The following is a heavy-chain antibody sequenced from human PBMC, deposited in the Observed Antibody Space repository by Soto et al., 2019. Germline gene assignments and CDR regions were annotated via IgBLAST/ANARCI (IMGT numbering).Heavy chain of an antibody. CDR2: IRDKANSYAT. CDR3: TRLYSGADRDFDP. D-gene: IGHD2-21*01. Sequence: GGSLRLCCAASGFTFSGSAMHWVRQASGKGLEWVGRIRDKANSYATAYTASVKGRFTISRDDSKNTAYLQMNSLKTEYTAVSSCTRLYSGADRDFDPLGEGT. CDR1: GFTFSGSA. J-gene: IGHJ5*02. V-gene: IGHV3-73*01.